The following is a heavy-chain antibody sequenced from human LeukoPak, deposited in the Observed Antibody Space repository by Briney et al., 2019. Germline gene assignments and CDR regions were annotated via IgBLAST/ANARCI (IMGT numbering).Heavy chain of an antibody. CDR2: ISYDGSNK. Sequence: PGGSLRLSCEASRFIFNAYVMHWVRQAPGKGLDWVALISYDGSNKYYADSVKGRFTISRDNSKNTLYLQMNSLRAEDTAVYYCAKDECGGGSCYSYYWGQGTLVTVSS. CDR1: RFIFNAYV. CDR3: AKDECGGGSCYSYY. V-gene: IGHV3-30*18. D-gene: IGHD2-15*01. J-gene: IGHJ4*02.